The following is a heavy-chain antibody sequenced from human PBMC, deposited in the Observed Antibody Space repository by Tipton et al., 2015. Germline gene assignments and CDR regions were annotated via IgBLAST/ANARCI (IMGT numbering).Heavy chain of an antibody. CDR3: ARDLEHGMDV. CDR2: ISHSGHT. Sequence: GLVKPSETLSLTCTVSGGSISSYYWSWIRQSPGKGLEWIGYISHSGHTYYNPSLKSRVTISVDTSKNEFSLKLRSVTAADTAVYYCARDLEHGMDVWGQGTTVTVSS. J-gene: IGHJ6*02. CDR1: GGSISSYY. V-gene: IGHV4-59*01. D-gene: IGHD3-3*01.